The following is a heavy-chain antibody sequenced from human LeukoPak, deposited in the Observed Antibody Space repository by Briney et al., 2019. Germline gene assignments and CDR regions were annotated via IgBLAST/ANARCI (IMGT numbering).Heavy chain of an antibody. J-gene: IGHJ4*02. CDR3: ARVRDSSGWYRSDYFDY. CDR1: GGSISSGSYY. CDR2: IYTSGST. V-gene: IGHV4-61*02. Sequence: SETLSLTCTVSGGSISSGSYYWSWIRQPAGKGLEWIGRIYTSGSTNYNPSLKSRVTISVDTSKNQFSLKLSSVTAADTAVYYCARVRDSSGWYRSDYFDYWGQGTLVTVSS. D-gene: IGHD6-19*01.